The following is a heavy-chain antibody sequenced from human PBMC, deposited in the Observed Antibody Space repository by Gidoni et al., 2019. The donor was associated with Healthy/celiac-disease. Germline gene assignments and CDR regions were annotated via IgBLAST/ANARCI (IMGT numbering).Heavy chain of an antibody. CDR3: AIVDTAMVTVYYYYGMDV. CDR2: IGTAGDT. Sequence: EVQLVESGGGLVQPGGSLRLSCAASGFTFSSYDMHWVRQATGKGLEWVSAIGTAGDTYYPGSVKGRFTISRENAKNSLYLQMNSLRAGDTAVYYCAIVDTAMVTVYYYYGMDVWGQGTTVTVSS. CDR1: GFTFSSYD. V-gene: IGHV3-13*01. D-gene: IGHD5-18*01. J-gene: IGHJ6*02.